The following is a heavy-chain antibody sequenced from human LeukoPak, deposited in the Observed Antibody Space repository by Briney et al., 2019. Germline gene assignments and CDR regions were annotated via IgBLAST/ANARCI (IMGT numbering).Heavy chain of an antibody. D-gene: IGHD3-16*02. CDR1: GGSISRSSYY. CDR3: ARRGVWGSYRSLGDY. Sequence: SETLSLTCTVSGGSISRSSYYWGWIRQPPGKGLEWIGSIYYSGSTYYNPSLKSRVTISVDTSKNQFSLKLSSVTAADTAVYYCARRGVWGSYRSLGDYWGQGTLVTVSS. V-gene: IGHV4-39*01. CDR2: IYYSGST. J-gene: IGHJ4*02.